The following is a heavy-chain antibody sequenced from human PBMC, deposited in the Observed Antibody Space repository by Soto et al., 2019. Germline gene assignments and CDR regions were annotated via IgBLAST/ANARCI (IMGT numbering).Heavy chain of an antibody. Sequence: EVQLLESGGGLVQPGGSLRLSCAASGFTFSSYAMSWVRQAPGKGLEWVSAISGSGGSTYYADSVKGRFTISRDNSKNTLYLQMNSLRAEDTAVYYCANPPGADMDKPDWGQGTLVTVSS. V-gene: IGHV3-23*01. CDR2: ISGSGGST. CDR1: GFTFSSYA. J-gene: IGHJ4*02. CDR3: ANPPGADMDKPD.